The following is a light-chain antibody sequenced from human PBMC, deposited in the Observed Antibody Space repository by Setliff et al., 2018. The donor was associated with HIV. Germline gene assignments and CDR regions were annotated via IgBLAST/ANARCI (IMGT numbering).Light chain of an antibody. V-gene: IGLV2-23*02. CDR1: SSDVGNYNL. Sequence: QSALTQPASVSGSPGQSITISCTGTSSDVGNYNLVSWYQHYPGKAPKLIIYEVDKRPSGVSSRFSGSNSGNAASLTISGLQAEDEADYHCCSYASSDTLVFGGGTK. J-gene: IGLJ2*01. CDR2: EVD. CDR3: CSYASSDTLV.